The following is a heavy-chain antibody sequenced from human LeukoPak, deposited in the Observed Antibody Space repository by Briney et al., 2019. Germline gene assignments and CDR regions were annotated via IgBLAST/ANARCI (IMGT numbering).Heavy chain of an antibody. V-gene: IGHV3-30*02. CDR2: IRYDGSDK. CDR3: AKGFYYCSDGCPQYYYYMDV. J-gene: IGHJ6*03. CDR1: GFTFSRHG. Sequence: GGSLRLSCAASGFTFSRHGMPWVRQAPGKGLEWVAFIRYDGSDKYYADSVKGRFTISRDNSENTLYLQMNSLRPEDTAVYYCAKGFYYCSDGCPQYYYYMDVWGKGTTVIVSS. D-gene: IGHD2-15*01.